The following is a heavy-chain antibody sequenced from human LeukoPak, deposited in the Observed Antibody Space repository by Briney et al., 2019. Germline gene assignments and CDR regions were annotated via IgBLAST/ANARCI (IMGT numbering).Heavy chain of an antibody. CDR2: INRDGSST. Sequence: QTGGSLRLSCAASGFTFSSYWMHWVRQAAGKGLVWVSHINRDGSSTSHADSVKGRFTISRDNAKNTLYLQMNSLRAEDTAVYYCARDSGRDDSRGYYYSEVDYWGQGTLVTVSS. J-gene: IGHJ4*02. CDR1: GFTFSSYW. D-gene: IGHD3-22*01. V-gene: IGHV3-74*01. CDR3: ARDSGRDDSRGYYYSEVDY.